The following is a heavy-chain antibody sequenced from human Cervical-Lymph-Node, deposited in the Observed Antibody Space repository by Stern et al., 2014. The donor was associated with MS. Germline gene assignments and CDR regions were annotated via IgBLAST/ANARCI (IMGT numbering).Heavy chain of an antibody. V-gene: IGHV3-73*01. Sequence: EVQLVESGGGLVQPGGSLKLSCAASGFRFSGSAMHWVRQASGKGLEWVGRMRSKANGYGTAYAASVKGRFTISRDDSKNTAYLQLTRLNTEDTAIYYCCRLGAQDAFDFWGQGTMVTVSS. CDR2: MRSKANGYGT. J-gene: IGHJ3*01. CDR3: CRLGAQDAFDF. CDR1: GFRFSGSA.